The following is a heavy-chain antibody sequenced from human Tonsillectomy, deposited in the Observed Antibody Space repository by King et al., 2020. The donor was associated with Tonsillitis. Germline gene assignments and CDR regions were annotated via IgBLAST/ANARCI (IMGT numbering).Heavy chain of an antibody. CDR3: ARSCDFDGYASYFDY. CDR2: IYHSGNT. D-gene: IGHD4-23*01. V-gene: IGHV4-30-2*01. Sequence: QLQESGSGLVKPSQTLSLTCAVSGGSISSGGYSWNWIRQAPGKDLEWIGYIYHSGNTYYNPSLKSRVTISVDRSKNQFSLKLSSVTAADTAVYYCARSCDFDGYASYFDYWGQGTLVTVSS. CDR1: GGSISSGGYS. J-gene: IGHJ4*02.